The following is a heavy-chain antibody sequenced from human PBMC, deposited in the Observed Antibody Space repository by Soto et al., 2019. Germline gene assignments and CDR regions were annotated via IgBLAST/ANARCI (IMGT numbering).Heavy chain of an antibody. CDR3: AKGTPGCSSTSCYSRAVDY. CDR1: GFTFSSYA. J-gene: IGHJ4*02. D-gene: IGHD2-2*01. Sequence: EVQLLESGGGLVQPGGSLRLSCAASGFTFSSYAMSWVRQAPGKGLEWVSAISGSGGSTYYADSVEGRFTISRDNSKNTLYLQMNSLRAEDTAIYYCAKGTPGCSSTSCYSRAVDYWGQGTLVTVSS. V-gene: IGHV3-23*01. CDR2: ISGSGGST.